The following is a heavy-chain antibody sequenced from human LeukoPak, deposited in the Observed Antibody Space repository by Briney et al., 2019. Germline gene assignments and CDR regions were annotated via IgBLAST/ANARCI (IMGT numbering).Heavy chain of an antibody. CDR1: GGSFSSHY. Sequence: SETLSLSCTVSGGSFSSHYWSWIRQPPGKGLEWIGYINHSGRTNYNTSLKSRVIISVDTSKNQFSLKVNSVTAADTAMYYCARQPDVAGITGMGWFDPWGQGTLVTVSS. V-gene: IGHV4-59*11. J-gene: IGHJ5*02. CDR2: INHSGRT. CDR3: ARQPDVAGITGMGWFDP. D-gene: IGHD1-7*01.